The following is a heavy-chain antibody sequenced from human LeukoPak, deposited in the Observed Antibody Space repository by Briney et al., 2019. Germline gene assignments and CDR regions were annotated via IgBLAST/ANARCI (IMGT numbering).Heavy chain of an antibody. CDR3: VRDRDWAFDY. CDR1: GLTVSSNC. V-gene: IGHV3-53*05. D-gene: IGHD2-21*02. Sequence: QPGGSLRLSCTASGLTVSSNCMSWVRQAPGKGLEWVSFIYSGGNTDYADSVKGRFTISRDNSKNTVYLQMNSLRPEDTAVYYCVRDRDWAFDYWGQGSLVTVSS. J-gene: IGHJ4*02. CDR2: IYSGGNT.